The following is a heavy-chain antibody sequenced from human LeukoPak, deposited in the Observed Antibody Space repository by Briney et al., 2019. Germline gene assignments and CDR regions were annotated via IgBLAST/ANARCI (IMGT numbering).Heavy chain of an antibody. V-gene: IGHV1-69*05. J-gene: IGHJ5*02. CDR1: GYTFANFG. Sequence: GASVKVSCTASGYTFANFGFTWVRQAPGQGLEWMGGIIPIFGTANYAQKFQGRVTITTDESTSTACMELSSLRSEDTAVYYCARLNKGSSSWYWGYNWFDPWGQGTLVTISS. CDR2: IIPIFGTA. D-gene: IGHD6-13*01. CDR3: ARLNKGSSSWYWGYNWFDP.